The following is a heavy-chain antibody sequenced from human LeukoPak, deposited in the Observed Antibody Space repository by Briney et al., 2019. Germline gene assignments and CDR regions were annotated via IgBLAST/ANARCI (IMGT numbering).Heavy chain of an antibody. CDR3: AKGGDILTGYYLYWYFDL. V-gene: IGHV3-23*01. CDR2: ISRSCSST. Sequence: GGSLRLSCAAYGFTFSANAMSWVRQAPGKGREWVSAISRSCSSTDYADSVKGMFTISRDNSTNTLYLQMNSLRPEDTAVYYCAKGGDILTGYYLYWYFDLWGRGTLVTVSS. CDR1: GFTFSANA. D-gene: IGHD3-9*01. J-gene: IGHJ2*01.